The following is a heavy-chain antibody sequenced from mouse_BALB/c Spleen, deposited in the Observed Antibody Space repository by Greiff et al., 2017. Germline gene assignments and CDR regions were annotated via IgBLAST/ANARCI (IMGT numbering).Heavy chain of an antibody. Sequence: EVMLVESGGGLVQPGGSRKLSCAASGFTFSSFGMHWVRQAPEKGLEWVAYISSGSSTIYYADTVKGRFTISRDNPKNTLYLQMSSLKSEDTAMYYCARHPYYFDYWGQGTTLTVSS. CDR2: ISSGSSTI. CDR3: ARHPYYFDY. CDR1: GFTFSSFG. V-gene: IGHV5-17*02. J-gene: IGHJ2*01.